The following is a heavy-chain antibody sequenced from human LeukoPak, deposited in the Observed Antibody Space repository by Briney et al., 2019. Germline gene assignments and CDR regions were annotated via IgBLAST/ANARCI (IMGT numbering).Heavy chain of an antibody. D-gene: IGHD1-26*01. Sequence: GGSLRLSCAASGFTFSSYSMNWVRQAPGKGLEWVSSISTSSIYIYYADSVKGRFTISRGNAKNSLYLQMNSLRAEDTAVYYCAKMYGGTYIGSWGQGTLVTVSA. J-gene: IGHJ4*02. V-gene: IGHV3-21*01. CDR3: AKMYGGTYIGS. CDR1: GFTFSSYS. CDR2: ISTSSIYI.